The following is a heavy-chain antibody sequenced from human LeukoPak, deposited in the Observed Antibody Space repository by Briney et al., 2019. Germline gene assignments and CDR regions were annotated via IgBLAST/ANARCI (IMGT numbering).Heavy chain of an antibody. CDR1: GGSFSGYY. D-gene: IGHD3-22*01. CDR2: IIHSGST. V-gene: IGHV4-34*12. Sequence: PSETLSLTCAVYGGSFSGYYWSWIRQPPGKGLEWIGEIIHSGSTNYNPSLKSRVTISVDTSKNQFSLKLSSVTAADTAVYYCARDLDSSGYVYDYWGQGTLVTVSS. CDR3: ARDLDSSGYVYDY. J-gene: IGHJ4*02.